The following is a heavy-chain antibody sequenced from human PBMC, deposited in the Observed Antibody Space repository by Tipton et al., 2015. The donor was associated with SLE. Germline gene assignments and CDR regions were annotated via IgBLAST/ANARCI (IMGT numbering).Heavy chain of an antibody. J-gene: IGHJ4*01. V-gene: IGHV4-39*01. CDR1: GGSISSSSYY. Sequence: TLSLTCTFSGGSISSSSYYWGWIRQSPGKGLEWIGSIYYSGATYYNPSLRSRVTISVDTSKNQISLKLISVTAADTAVYYCAGNKRDCSSTSCFVPYFDLWGHGILVTVSS. CDR3: AGNKRDCSSTSCFVPYFDL. D-gene: IGHD2-2*01. CDR2: IYYSGAT.